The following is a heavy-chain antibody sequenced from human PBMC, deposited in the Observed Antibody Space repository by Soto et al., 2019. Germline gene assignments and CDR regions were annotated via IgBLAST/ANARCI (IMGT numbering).Heavy chain of an antibody. CDR1: GGTFSSYA. V-gene: IGHV1-69*01. CDR3: AGDDVEMATSPDYYDGIAV. J-gene: IGHJ6*02. CDR2: IIPIFGTA. Sequence: QVQLVQSGAEVKKPGSSVKVSCKASGGTFSSYAISWVRQAPGQGLEWMGGIIPIFGTANYAQKFQGRVTITADESTSTAYMELSSLRSEDTAVYYCAGDDVEMATSPDYYDGIAVWGQGTTVTVSS. D-gene: IGHD5-12*01.